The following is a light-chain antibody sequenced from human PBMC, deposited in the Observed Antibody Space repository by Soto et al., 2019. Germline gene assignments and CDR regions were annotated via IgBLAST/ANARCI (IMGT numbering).Light chain of an antibody. CDR1: QSISSY. CDR3: QQSYSRPRT. V-gene: IGKV1-39*01. J-gene: IGKJ1*01. CDR2: TAS. Sequence: DLQITQSPSALSASVGSTANITFSAIQSISSYLNWYQQKPGKAPNLLIYTASSLESGVPSRFSGSGSGTDFTLTISSLQPEDFATYFCQQSYSRPRTFGQGTK.